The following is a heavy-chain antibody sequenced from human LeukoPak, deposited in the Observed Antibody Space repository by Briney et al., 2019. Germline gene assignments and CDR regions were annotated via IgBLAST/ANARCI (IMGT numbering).Heavy chain of an antibody. D-gene: IGHD3-10*01. CDR1: GGSISSGGYY. Sequence: PSETLSLTCTVSGGSISSGGYYWSWIRQHPGKGLEWIGYIYYSGSTYYNPSLKSRVTISVDTSKNQFSLKLSSVTAADTAVYYCARGSITMVRGVIDYWGQGTLVTVSS. CDR3: ARGSITMVRGVIDY. CDR2: IYYSGST. V-gene: IGHV4-31*03. J-gene: IGHJ4*02.